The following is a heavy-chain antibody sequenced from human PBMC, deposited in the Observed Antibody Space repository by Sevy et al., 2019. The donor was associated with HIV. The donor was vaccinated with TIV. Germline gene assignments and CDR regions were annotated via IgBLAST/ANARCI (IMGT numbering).Heavy chain of an antibody. V-gene: IGHV3-21*01. CDR1: GFTFSSYS. CDR2: ISSSSSYI. D-gene: IGHD6-13*01. Sequence: GGSLRLSCAASGFTFSSYSMNWVRQAPGKGLEWVSSISSSSSYIYYADSVKGRFTISRDNAKNSLYLQMNSLRAEDTAVYYCARTQYSSSWRSTPKKYYYGMDVWGQGTTVTVSS. CDR3: ARTQYSSSWRSTPKKYYYGMDV. J-gene: IGHJ6*02.